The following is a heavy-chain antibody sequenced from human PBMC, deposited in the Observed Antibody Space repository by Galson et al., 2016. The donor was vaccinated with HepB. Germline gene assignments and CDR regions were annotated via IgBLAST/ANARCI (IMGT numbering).Heavy chain of an antibody. J-gene: IGHJ4*02. CDR2: IKSKTDGGTT. CDR1: GFSFSNAW. V-gene: IGHV3-15*01. Sequence: SLRLSCAASGFSFSNAWMSWVRQAPGKGLEWVGRIKSKTDGGTTDYTAPVKGRFTISRDDSKNTLYLQMNSLKTEDTAVYYCTTDLPVKKWLGEALSKRRAQQTDYWGQGTLVTVSS. D-gene: IGHD3-10*01. CDR3: TTDLPVKKWLGEALSKRRAQQTDY.